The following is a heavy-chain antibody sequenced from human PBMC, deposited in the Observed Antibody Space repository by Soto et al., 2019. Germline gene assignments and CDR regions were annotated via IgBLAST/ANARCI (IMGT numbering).Heavy chain of an antibody. D-gene: IGHD2-15*01. V-gene: IGHV4-34*01. Sequence: PSETLSLTCAVYGGSFSGYYWSWIRQPPGKGLEWIGEINHSGSTNYNPSLKSRVNISVDTSKNQFSLKLSSVTAADTAVYYFASSCSGGSCYLVGNWFDPWGQGTLVTVSS. J-gene: IGHJ5*02. CDR2: INHSGST. CDR1: GGSFSGYY. CDR3: ASSCSGGSCYLVGNWFDP.